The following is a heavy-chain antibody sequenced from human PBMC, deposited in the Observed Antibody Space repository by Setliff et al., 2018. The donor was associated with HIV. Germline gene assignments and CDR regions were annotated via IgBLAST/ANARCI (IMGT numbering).Heavy chain of an antibody. CDR1: GFSFGSNW. Sequence: GESLKISCAASGFSFGSNWMSWVRQAPGKGLEWVANIKQDGSDKYYVDSVRGRFIISRDNAKNSVYLQMNSLRAEDTAVYYCTTGIDWGQGTLVTVSS. J-gene: IGHJ4*02. CDR2: IKQDGSDK. V-gene: IGHV3-7*03. CDR3: TTGID.